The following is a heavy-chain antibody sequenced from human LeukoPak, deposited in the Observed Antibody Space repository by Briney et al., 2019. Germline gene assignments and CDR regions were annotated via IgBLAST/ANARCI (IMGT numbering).Heavy chain of an antibody. Sequence: PSETLSLTCTVSGGSISSYYWSWLRQPPVKGLEWIGYIYYRGSTNYNPSLKSRVTISVDTSKNQFSLKLSSVTAADTAVYYCARSPQYYDFWSGYYKDYYYGMDVWGQGTTVTVSS. CDR3: ARSPQYYDFWSGYYKDYYYGMDV. CDR2: IYYRGST. J-gene: IGHJ6*02. D-gene: IGHD3-3*01. CDR1: GGSISSYY. V-gene: IGHV4-59*01.